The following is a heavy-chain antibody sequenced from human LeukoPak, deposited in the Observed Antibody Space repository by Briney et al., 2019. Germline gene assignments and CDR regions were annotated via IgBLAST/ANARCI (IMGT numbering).Heavy chain of an antibody. CDR1: GGTFSSYA. V-gene: IGHV1-69*04. J-gene: IGHJ5*02. CDR2: IIPILGIA. CDR3: ATDPARFGEFVWFDP. D-gene: IGHD3-10*01. Sequence: GASVKVSCKASGGTFSSYAISWVRQAPGQGLEWMGRIIPILGIANYAQKFQGRVTITADKSTSTAYMELSSLRSEDTAVYYCATDPARFGEFVWFDPWGQGTLVTVSS.